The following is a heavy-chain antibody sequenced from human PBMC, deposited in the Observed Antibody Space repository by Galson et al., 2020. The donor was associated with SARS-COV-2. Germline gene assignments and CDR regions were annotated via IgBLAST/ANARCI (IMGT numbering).Heavy chain of an antibody. V-gene: IGHV2-70*11. Sequence: SGPTLVKPTQTLTLTCTFSGFSLSTSGMCVSWIRQPPGKALEWLARIDWDGDKHYSTSLKTRFTISKDTSKNQVVLIMTNMDPVDTATYYCARTWITRTASRTFDYGGHVTLVTVSS. D-gene: IGHD3-10*01. CDR1: GFSLSTSGMC. J-gene: IGHJ4*01. CDR2: IDWDGDK. CDR3: ARTWITRTASRTFDY.